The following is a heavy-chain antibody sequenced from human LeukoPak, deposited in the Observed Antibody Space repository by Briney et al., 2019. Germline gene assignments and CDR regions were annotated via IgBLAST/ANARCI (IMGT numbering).Heavy chain of an antibody. D-gene: IGHD3-22*01. CDR3: AKDPYYDSSGYYSYYFDY. Sequence: PGGSLRLSCAASGFTFSSYGMHWVRQAPGKGLEWVAFIRYNGSNKYYADSVKGRFTISRDNSKNTLYLQMNSLRAEDTAVYYCAKDPYYDSSGYYSYYFDYWGQGTLVTVSS. V-gene: IGHV3-30*02. CDR2: IRYNGSNK. CDR1: GFTFSSYG. J-gene: IGHJ4*02.